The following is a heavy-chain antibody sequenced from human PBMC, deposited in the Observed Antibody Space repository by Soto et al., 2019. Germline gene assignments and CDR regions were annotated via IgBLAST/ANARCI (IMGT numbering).Heavy chain of an antibody. D-gene: IGHD6-13*01. CDR1: GGSINNYY. V-gene: IGHV4-59*01. CDR2: IYYSGST. Sequence: SETLSLTCTVSGGSINNYYWSWIRQPPGKGLEWIGYIYYSGSTNYNPSLKSRVTISVDTSKNQFSLKLSSVTAADTAVYYCAREGIAAAGTLHWFDPWGQGTLVTVSS. CDR3: AREGIAAAGTLHWFDP. J-gene: IGHJ5*02.